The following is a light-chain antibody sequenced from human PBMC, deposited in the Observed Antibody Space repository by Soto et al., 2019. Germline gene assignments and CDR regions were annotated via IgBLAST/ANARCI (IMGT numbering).Light chain of an antibody. J-gene: IGLJ2*01. CDR3: SSYTSSSTPVV. V-gene: IGLV2-14*01. CDR1: SSDVGGYNY. Sequence: QSALTQPASVSGSPGQSITISCTGTSSDVGGYNYVSWYQQHPGKAPKLMIYEVNDRPSGVSNRFSGSKSGNTASLTISGRQAEDEADYYCSSYTSSSTPVVFGGGTQLTVL. CDR2: EVN.